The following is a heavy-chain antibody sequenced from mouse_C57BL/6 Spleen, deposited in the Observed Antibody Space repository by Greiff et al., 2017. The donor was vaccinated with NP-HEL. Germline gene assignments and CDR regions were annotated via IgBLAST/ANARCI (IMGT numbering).Heavy chain of an antibody. V-gene: IGHV7-3*01. CDR2: IRNKANGYTT. CDR1: GFTFTDYY. D-gene: IGHD2-4*01. J-gene: IGHJ2*01. Sequence: EVQLVESGGGLVQPGGSLSLSCAASGFTFTDYYMSWVRQPPGKALEWLGFIRNKANGYTTEYSASVKGRFTISRDNSQSILYLQMNALRAEDSATYYCARWGLRGFDYWGQGTTLTVSS. CDR3: ARWGLRGFDY.